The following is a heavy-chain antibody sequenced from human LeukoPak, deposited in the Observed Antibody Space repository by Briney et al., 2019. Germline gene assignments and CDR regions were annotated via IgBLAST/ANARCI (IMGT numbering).Heavy chain of an antibody. Sequence: SETLSLTCTVSGGSISSYYWSWIRQPPGKGLEWIGYIYYSGSTNYNPSLKSRVTISVDTSKNQFSPKLSSVTAADTAVYYCARRRYFDWFHKGGQGGDYFDYWGQGTLVTVSS. D-gene: IGHD3-9*01. V-gene: IGHV4-59*08. CDR3: ARRRYFDWFHKGGQGGDYFDY. CDR2: IYYSGST. J-gene: IGHJ4*02. CDR1: GGSISSYY.